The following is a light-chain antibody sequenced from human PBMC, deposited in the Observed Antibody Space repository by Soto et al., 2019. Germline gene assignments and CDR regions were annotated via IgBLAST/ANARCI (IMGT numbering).Light chain of an antibody. V-gene: IGKV1-27*01. CDR2: AAS. CDR1: QGISNY. CDR3: QKYNSAPWT. Sequence: DIQMTQSPSSLSTSVGARVTITCRASQGISNYLDWYQQKPGKVPKLLIYAASTLQSGVPSRFSGSGSGTDFTLTISSLQPEDVATYYCQKYNSAPWTFGQGTKVEIK. J-gene: IGKJ1*01.